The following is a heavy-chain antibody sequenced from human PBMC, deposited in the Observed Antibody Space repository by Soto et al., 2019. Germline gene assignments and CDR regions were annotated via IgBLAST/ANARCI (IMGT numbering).Heavy chain of an antibody. CDR3: ASVLGRGLDYNSYYGMDV. D-gene: IGHD3-10*01. V-gene: IGHV3-13*01. Sequence: PWGSLRLSCAASGFAVSSYDMHWVRKATGKGLEWVSAIGTAGDTYYPGSVKGRFTISRENAKNSLYLQMNSLGAEDTAVYYCASVLGRGLDYNSYYGMDVWGQGP. CDR1: GFAVSSYD. J-gene: IGHJ6*02. CDR2: IGTAGDT.